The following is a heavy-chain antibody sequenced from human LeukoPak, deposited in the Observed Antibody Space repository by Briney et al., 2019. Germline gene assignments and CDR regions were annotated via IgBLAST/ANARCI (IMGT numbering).Heavy chain of an antibody. CDR1: GFTFSSYA. D-gene: IGHD6-13*01. J-gene: IGHJ4*02. CDR3: ARERAGGHPPYSSSRLDY. Sequence: SGGSLRLSCAASGFTFSSYAMHWVRQAPGKGLEWVAVISYDGSNKYYADSVKGRFTISRDNSKNTLYLQMNSLRAEDTAVYYCARERAGGHPPYSSSRLDYWGQGTLVTVSS. CDR2: ISYDGSNK. V-gene: IGHV3-30-3*01.